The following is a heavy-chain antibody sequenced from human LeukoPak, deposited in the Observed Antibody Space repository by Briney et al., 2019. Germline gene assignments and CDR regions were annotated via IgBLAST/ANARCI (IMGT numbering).Heavy chain of an antibody. CDR3: ASLGLAAPNDY. V-gene: IGHV1-46*01. Sequence: GASVNVSCKASGYTFTSYYMHWVRQAPGQGLEWMGVINPSGGSTNYAQKFQGRVTMTRDTSTSTVYMELSSLRSEDTAVYYCASLGLAAPNDYWGQGTLVTVSS. D-gene: IGHD6-6*01. CDR1: GYTFTSYY. J-gene: IGHJ4*02. CDR2: INPSGGST.